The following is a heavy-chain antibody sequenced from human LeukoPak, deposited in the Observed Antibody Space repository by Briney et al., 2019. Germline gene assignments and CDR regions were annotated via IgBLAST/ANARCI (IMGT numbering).Heavy chain of an antibody. CDR2: ISGGGETR. V-gene: IGHV3-48*03. Sequence: GRSLRLSCVASGFTFSSYAMNWVRQAPGKGLEWVSYISGGGETRYYADSVKGRFTISRDNGKNSLYLQMNSLRVEDTAVYYCARDANGGNVPFDYWGLGTPVTVSS. CDR1: GFTFSSYA. D-gene: IGHD4-23*01. CDR3: ARDANGGNVPFDY. J-gene: IGHJ4*02.